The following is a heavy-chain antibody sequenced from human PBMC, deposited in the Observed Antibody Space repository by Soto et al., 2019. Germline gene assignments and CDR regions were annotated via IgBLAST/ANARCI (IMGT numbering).Heavy chain of an antibody. V-gene: IGHV1-2*04. J-gene: IGHJ6*02. CDR3: ARDEQSLGSYYHYGMDV. CDR1: GYTFTGYY. Sequence: QVQLVQSGAEVKKPGASVKVSCKASGYTFTGYYMHWVRQAPGQGLEWMGWINPNSGGTNYAQKFQGWVTMTRDTSISTAYMELSRLRSDDTAVYYCARDEQSLGSYYHYGMDVWGQGTTVTVSS. D-gene: IGHD1-26*01. CDR2: INPNSGGT.